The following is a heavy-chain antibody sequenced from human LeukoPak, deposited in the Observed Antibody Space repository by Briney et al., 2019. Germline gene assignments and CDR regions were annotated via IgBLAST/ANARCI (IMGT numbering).Heavy chain of an antibody. CDR1: GFTFSNYS. D-gene: IGHD3-10*01. V-gene: IGHV3-48*01. CDR3: ASEGSGSYYGYYYYYMDV. J-gene: IGHJ6*03. Sequence: GGSLRLSCAASGFTFSNYSMNWVRQAPGKGLVWVSYISSSSSTIYYADSVKGRFTISRDNAKNSLYLQMNSLRAEDTAVYYCASEGSGSYYGYYYYYMDVWGKGTTVTISS. CDR2: ISSSSSTI.